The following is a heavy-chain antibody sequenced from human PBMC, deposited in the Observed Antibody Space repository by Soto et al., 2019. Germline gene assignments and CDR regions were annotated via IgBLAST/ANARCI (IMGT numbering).Heavy chain of an antibody. CDR2: ISYSGST. CDR1: GGSINSANYY. Sequence: SETLSLTCTVSGGSINSANYYWSWIRQPPGKGPEWIGYISYSGSTYYNPSLKSRVTISVEASKNQFSLKLSSVTAADTAVYHCASSLEYSYGPVEFWGQGPLVTVAS. D-gene: IGHD3-10*01. CDR3: ASSLEYSYGPVEF. J-gene: IGHJ4*02. V-gene: IGHV4-31*03.